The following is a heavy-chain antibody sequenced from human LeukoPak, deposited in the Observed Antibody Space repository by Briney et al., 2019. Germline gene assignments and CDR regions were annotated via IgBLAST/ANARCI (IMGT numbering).Heavy chain of an antibody. Sequence: AAVKVSCKASGYTFTGYYMHWVCQAPEQGLEWVGRINPNGGSTNYAQKFQGRATMARDTSISTAYMELSRLRSDDTAVYYCARWNYVSGSYYYWGQGTLVTVSS. D-gene: IGHD3-10*01. CDR2: INPNGGST. CDR3: ARWNYVSGSYYY. J-gene: IGHJ4*02. CDR1: GYTFTGYY. V-gene: IGHV1-2*02.